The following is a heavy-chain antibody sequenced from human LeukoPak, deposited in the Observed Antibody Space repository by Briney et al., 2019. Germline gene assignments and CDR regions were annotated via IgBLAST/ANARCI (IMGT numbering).Heavy chain of an antibody. V-gene: IGHV1-2*02. CDR3: ARSPHILTGENFDY. CDR1: AYTFTDYY. CDR2: INPNHGDT. Sequence: ASVKVSCKASAYTFTDYYIHWVRQAPGQGLEWMGWINPNHGDTSYAQKFQDRVSMTRDTSISTAYMHLSRLRSADTAVYYCARSPHILTGENFDYWGQGTLLTVSS. D-gene: IGHD3-9*01. J-gene: IGHJ4*02.